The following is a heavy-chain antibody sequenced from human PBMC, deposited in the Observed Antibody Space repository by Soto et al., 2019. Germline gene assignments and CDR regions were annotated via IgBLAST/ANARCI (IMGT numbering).Heavy chain of an antibody. CDR3: ARSPSWSYYFDY. CDR2: IYSGGST. CDR1: GFTVSSNY. J-gene: IGHJ4*02. V-gene: IGHV3-53*02. Sequence: EVQLVETGGGLIQPGGSLRLSCAASGFTVSSNYMSWVRQAPGKGLEWVSVIYSGGSTYYADSVKGRFTISRDNSKNTLYLQMSSLRAEDTAVYYCARSPSWSYYFDYWGQGTLVTVSS. D-gene: IGHD6-13*01.